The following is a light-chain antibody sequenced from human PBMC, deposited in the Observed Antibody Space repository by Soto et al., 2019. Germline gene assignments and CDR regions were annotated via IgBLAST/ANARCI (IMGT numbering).Light chain of an antibody. J-gene: IGLJ2*01. CDR3: SSYTSSITRGVV. CDR2: DVS. Sequence: QSALTQPASVSGSPGQSITISCTGTSSDVGGYNYVSWYQQHPGKAPKLMIYDVSNRPSGVSNRFSGSKSGNTASLTITGLQAEDEADYYCSSYTSSITRGVVFGGGTKLTVL. V-gene: IGLV2-14*01. CDR1: SSDVGGYNY.